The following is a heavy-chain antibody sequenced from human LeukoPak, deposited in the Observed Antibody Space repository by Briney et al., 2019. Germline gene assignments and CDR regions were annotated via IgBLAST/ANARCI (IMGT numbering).Heavy chain of an antibody. CDR1: GYTFTTKY. V-gene: IGHV1-2*02. CDR2: MSPNSGDT. J-gene: IGHJ5*02. Sequence: ASVKVSCKASGYTFTTKYMHWVRQAPGQGLEWMGWMSPNSGDTKYAQKFQGRVTMTRDTSITTAYMELSRLRSDDTAVYYCATDQYTSSSGRFDPWGQGSLVTVSS. D-gene: IGHD6-6*01. CDR3: ATDQYTSSSGRFDP.